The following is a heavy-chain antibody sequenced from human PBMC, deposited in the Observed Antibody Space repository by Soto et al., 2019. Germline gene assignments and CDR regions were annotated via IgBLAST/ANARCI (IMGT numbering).Heavy chain of an antibody. D-gene: IGHD6-19*01. Sequence: SVKVSCKASGGTFSSYAISWVRQAPGQGLEWMGGIIPIFGTANYAQKFQGRVTITADESTSTAYMELSSLRSEDTAVYYCARDLIAVAGTEKSGRDHWGQGTLVTVSS. J-gene: IGHJ4*02. CDR3: ARDLIAVAGTEKSGRDH. CDR2: IIPIFGTA. CDR1: GGTFSSYA. V-gene: IGHV1-69*13.